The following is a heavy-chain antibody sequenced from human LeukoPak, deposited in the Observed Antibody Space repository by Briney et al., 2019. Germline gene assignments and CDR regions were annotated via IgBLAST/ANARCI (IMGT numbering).Heavy chain of an antibody. D-gene: IGHD1-26*01. CDR1: GYTFTGYY. J-gene: IGHJ6*03. Sequence: ASVKVSCKASGYTFTGYYMHWVRQAPGQGLEWMGWINPNSGGTNYAQTFQGRVTMTRDTSISTAYMELSRLRSDDTAVYYCARDGGTYSGSYYLYYYYCYMDVWGKGTTVTISS. CDR2: INPNSGGT. V-gene: IGHV1-2*02. CDR3: ARDGGTYSGSYYLYYYYCYMDV.